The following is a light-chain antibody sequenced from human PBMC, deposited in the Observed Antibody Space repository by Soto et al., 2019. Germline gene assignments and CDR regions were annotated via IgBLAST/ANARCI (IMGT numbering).Light chain of an antibody. CDR2: GAS. CDR3: QQYGRAPGS. CDR1: QSVSSNN. V-gene: IGKV3-20*01. J-gene: IGKJ3*01. Sequence: EIVLTQSPGTLSLSPGDRATLSCRASQSVSSNNLAWYQHKPGQAPRLLIYGASSRATGIPDRFSGSGSGTDFSLTITRLEPEDFAVYYCQQYGRAPGSFGPGTKLDIK.